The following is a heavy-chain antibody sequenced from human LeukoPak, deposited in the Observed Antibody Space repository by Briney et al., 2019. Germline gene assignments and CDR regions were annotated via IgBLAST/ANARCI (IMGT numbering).Heavy chain of an antibody. CDR3: ARDSDYSFDY. V-gene: IGHV3-48*02. CDR2: IGLSSRNA. J-gene: IGHJ4*02. D-gene: IGHD4-11*01. CDR1: GFTFSDYS. Sequence: GGSLRLSCVASGFTFSDYSMNWVRQAPGKGLEWLSYIGLSSRNAFYAESVEGRFTISSDNAKNSLYLQMNSLRDEDTAVYYCARDSDYSFDYWGQGTLVTVSS.